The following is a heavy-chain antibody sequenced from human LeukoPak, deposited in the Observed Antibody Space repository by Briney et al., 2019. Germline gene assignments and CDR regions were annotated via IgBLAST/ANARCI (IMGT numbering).Heavy chain of an antibody. CDR1: GGTFSSYA. CDR2: IIPIFGTA. V-gene: IGHV1-69*05. CDR3: ARGRNFYYGSGRRYFDY. J-gene: IGHJ4*02. D-gene: IGHD3-10*01. Sequence: SVKVSCKASGGTFSSYAISWVRQAPGQGLEWMGGIIPIFGTANYAQKFQGRVTMTRNTSISTAYMELSSLRSEDTAVYYCARGRNFYYGSGRRYFDYWGQGTLVTVSS.